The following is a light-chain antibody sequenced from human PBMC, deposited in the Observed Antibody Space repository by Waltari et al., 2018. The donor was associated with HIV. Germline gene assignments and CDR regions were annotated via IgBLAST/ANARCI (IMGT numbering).Light chain of an antibody. CDR3: QVWDSSSDHWV. J-gene: IGLJ3*02. V-gene: IGLV3-21*03. CDR2: DDS. CDR1: NIGSKS. Sequence: SYVLTQPPPVSVAPGKTARITCGGNNIGSKSVHWYQQKPGKAPVMVLYDDSDRPSGIPERFSGSNSGNTATLTISRVEAGDEADYYCQVWDSSSDHWVFGGGTKLTVL.